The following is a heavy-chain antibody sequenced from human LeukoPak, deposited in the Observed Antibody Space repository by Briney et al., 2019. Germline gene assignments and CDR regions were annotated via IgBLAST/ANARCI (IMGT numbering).Heavy chain of an antibody. CDR2: IKTKTDGGTA. V-gene: IGHV3-15*01. J-gene: IGHJ6*02. CDR3: TTYRDPRVGPTYFHFYAMDV. CDR1: GFTFNKAW. Sequence: PGRSLRLSCAASGFTFNKAWMNWVRQAPGMGLEWVGRIKTKTDGGTADYAEPVKGRFTISGDDSENTLYLQMNNLKTEDTAVYYCTTYRDPRVGPTYFHFYAMDVWGQGTTVTVSS. D-gene: IGHD1-26*01.